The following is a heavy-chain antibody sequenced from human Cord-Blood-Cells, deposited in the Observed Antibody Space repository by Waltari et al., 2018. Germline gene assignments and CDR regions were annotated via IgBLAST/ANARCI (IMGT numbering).Heavy chain of an antibody. CDR3: ARGAAWSDYYFDY. CDR1: GGSFSGYY. CDR2: INHSGST. V-gene: IGHV4-34*01. J-gene: IGHJ4*02. Sequence: QVQLQQWGAGLLKPSETLSLTCAVYGGSFSGYYWSWIRQPPGKGLEWIGEINHSGSTNYHPSRKSRVTISVDTSKNQFSLKLSSVAAADTAVYYCARGAAWSDYYFDYWGQGTLVTVSS. D-gene: IGHD3-3*01.